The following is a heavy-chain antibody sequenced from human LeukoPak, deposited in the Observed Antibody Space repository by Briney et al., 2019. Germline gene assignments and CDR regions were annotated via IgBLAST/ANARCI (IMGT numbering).Heavy chain of an antibody. D-gene: IGHD2-15*01. CDR3: AKERGCIGSCARIPDY. CDR2: ISGSGGIT. J-gene: IGHJ4*02. V-gene: IGHV3-23*01. Sequence: GGSLRLSCAASGFTLSNFWMQWVRQAPGKGLEWVSTISGSGGITYYADSVKGRFTISRDNSKNTLYLQVNSLRAEDTAVYFCAKERGCIGSCARIPDYWGQGTLVTVSS. CDR1: GFTLSNFW.